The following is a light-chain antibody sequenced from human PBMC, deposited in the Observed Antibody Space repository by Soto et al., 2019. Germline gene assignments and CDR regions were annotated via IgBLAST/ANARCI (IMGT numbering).Light chain of an antibody. Sequence: QSVLTQPASVSGSPGQSITISCTGTSSDVGGYNYVSWYQQHPGKAPKHMIYDVSNRPSGVSNRFSGSKSGNTASLTISGLQAEDEADYYCSSYTSSSTRVVFGGGTKLTVL. CDR1: SSDVGGYNY. CDR3: SSYTSSSTRVV. V-gene: IGLV2-14*01. CDR2: DVS. J-gene: IGLJ2*01.